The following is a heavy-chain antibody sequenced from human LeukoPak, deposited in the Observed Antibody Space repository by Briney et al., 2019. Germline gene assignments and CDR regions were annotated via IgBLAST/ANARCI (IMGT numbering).Heavy chain of an antibody. CDR1: GGSISSYY. Sequence: SETLSLTCTVSGGSISSYYWSWIRQPAGKGLEWIGRIYTSGSTNYNPSLKSRVTMSVDTSKNQFSLKLSSVTAADTAVYYCARDPYCSGGSCYATFDYWGQGTLVTVSS. V-gene: IGHV4-4*07. CDR3: ARDPYCSGGSCYATFDY. J-gene: IGHJ4*02. CDR2: IYTSGST. D-gene: IGHD2-15*01.